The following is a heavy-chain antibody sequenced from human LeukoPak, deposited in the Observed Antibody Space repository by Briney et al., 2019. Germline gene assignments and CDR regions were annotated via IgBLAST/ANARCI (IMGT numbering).Heavy chain of an antibody. J-gene: IGHJ4*02. CDR3: ARGGVFDY. CDR1: GGSFSGYY. V-gene: IGHV4-34*01. CDR2: INHSGST. Sequence: SETLSLTCAVYGGSFSGYYWSWIRQPPGKGLEWIGEINHSGSTNYNPSLKSRVTISVETSKNQFSLKLSPVTAADTAVYYCARGGVFDYWGQGTLVTVSS. D-gene: IGHD3-10*01.